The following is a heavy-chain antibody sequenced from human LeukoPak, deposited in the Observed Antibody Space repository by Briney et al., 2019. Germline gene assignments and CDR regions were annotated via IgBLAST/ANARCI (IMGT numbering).Heavy chain of an antibody. CDR3: ARDPSWGALDY. Sequence: GGSLRLSCAASGFSFSSTWMTWVRQTPGKGLELVSNINIDGSQRYHAYSVEGRFTISRDNVKNTLYLQMNSLRVEDTAVYYCARDPSWGALDYWGQGALVIVSS. D-gene: IGHD3-16*01. V-gene: IGHV3-7*03. CDR1: GFSFSSTW. CDR2: INIDGSQR. J-gene: IGHJ4*02.